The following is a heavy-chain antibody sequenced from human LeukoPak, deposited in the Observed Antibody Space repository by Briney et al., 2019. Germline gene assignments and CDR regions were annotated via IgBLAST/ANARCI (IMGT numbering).Heavy chain of an antibody. J-gene: IGHJ4*02. Sequence: GGSLRLSCAASGFTFSSYEMNWVRQAPGKGLEWVSYISSSGSTIYYADSVKGRFTISRDNAKNSLYLQMNSLRADDTAVYYCARALTITMAPGGGQGTLVTVSS. CDR2: ISSSGSTI. V-gene: IGHV3-48*03. CDR1: GFTFSSYE. CDR3: ARALTITMAPG. D-gene: IGHD3-10*01.